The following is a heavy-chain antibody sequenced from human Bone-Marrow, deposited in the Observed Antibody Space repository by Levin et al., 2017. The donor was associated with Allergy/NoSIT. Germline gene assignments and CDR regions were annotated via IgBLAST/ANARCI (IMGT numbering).Heavy chain of an antibody. CDR3: ARGQGNYYGSGSYYDY. J-gene: IGHJ4*02. Sequence: LSLTCAVSGFSFRDPYMDWVRQAPGKGLEWVGRTRNKANSDTTEYAASVKGRFTISRDDSKNSLYLQMNSLKTEDTAVYFCARGQGNYYGSGSYYDYWGQGTLVTVSS. V-gene: IGHV3-72*01. CDR1: GFSFRDPY. CDR2: TRNKANSDTT. D-gene: IGHD3-10*01.